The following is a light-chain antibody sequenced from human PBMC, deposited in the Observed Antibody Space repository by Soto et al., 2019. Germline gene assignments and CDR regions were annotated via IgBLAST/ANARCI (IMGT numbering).Light chain of an antibody. J-gene: IGKJ4*01. CDR1: QSVSSY. V-gene: IGKV3-11*01. Sequence: EIVLTQSPATLSLSPGERATLSCRASQSVSSYLAWYQQKPGQAPRLLIYDASNRATGIPARRSGSGSGTDFTLTISSLEPEDFAVYYCQQRSNWPPSLTFGGGTKVEIK. CDR3: QQRSNWPPSLT. CDR2: DAS.